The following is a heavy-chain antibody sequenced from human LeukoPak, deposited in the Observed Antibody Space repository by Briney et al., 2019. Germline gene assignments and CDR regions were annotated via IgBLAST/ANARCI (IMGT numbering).Heavy chain of an antibody. V-gene: IGHV1-18*01. J-gene: IGHJ4*02. CDR1: GYTFISYG. CDR2: ISAYNSNT. Sequence: ASVKVSCKASGYTFISYGISWVRQAPGQGLEWMGWISAYNSNTNYAQKLQGRVTMTTDTSTSTAYMELRSLRSDDTAVYYCARDRHDSHSKPLSDYWGQGTLVTVSS. D-gene: IGHD1-14*01. CDR3: ARDRHDSHSKPLSDY.